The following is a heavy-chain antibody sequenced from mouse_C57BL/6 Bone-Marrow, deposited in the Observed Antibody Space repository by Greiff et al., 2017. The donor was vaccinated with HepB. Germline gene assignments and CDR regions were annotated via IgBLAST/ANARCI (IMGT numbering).Heavy chain of an antibody. CDR1: GYTFTSYW. CDR3: AGCYDQEERFAY. V-gene: IGHV1-55*01. CDR2: IYPGSGST. D-gene: IGHD2-12*01. Sequence: QVQLQQPGAELVKPGASVKMSCKASGYTFTSYWITWVKQRPGQGLEWIGDIYPGSGSTNYNEKFKSKATLTVDTSSSTAYMQLSSLTSEDSAVYYCAGCYDQEERFAYWGQGTLVTVSA. J-gene: IGHJ3*01.